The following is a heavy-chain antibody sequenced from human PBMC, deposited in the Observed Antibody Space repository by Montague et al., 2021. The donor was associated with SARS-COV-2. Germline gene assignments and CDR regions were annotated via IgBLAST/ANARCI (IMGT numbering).Heavy chain of an antibody. V-gene: IGHV2-5*02. CDR2: IYWDDDK. CDR3: AHRPPGVWFGELLV. J-gene: IGHJ4*02. CDR1: GFSLSTSGVG. D-gene: IGHD3-10*01. Sequence: PALVKPTQTLTLTCTFSGFSLSTSGVGVGWIRQPPGKALEWLALIYWDDDKRYSPSLKSRLTITKDTSKNQVVLTMTNTDPVDTATYYCAHRPPGVWFGELLVWGQGTLVTVSS.